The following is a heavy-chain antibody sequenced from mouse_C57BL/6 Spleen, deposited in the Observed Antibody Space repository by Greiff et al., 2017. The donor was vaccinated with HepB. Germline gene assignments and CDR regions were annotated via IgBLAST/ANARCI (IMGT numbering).Heavy chain of an antibody. V-gene: IGHV1-69*01. CDR3: ARSVTTVVAIYVDY. D-gene: IGHD1-1*01. Sequence: VQLQQSGAELVMPGASVKLSCKASGYTFTSYWMHWVKQRPGQGLEWIGEIDPSDSYTNYNQKFKGKSTLTVDKSSSTAYMQVSSLTSEDSAVYYCARSVTTVVAIYVDYWGQGTTLTVSS. CDR1: GYTFTSYW. CDR2: IDPSDSYT. J-gene: IGHJ2*01.